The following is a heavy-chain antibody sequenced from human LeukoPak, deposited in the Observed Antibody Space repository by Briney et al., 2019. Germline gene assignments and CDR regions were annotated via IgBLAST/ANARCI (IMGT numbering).Heavy chain of an antibody. CDR1: GGSISSYY. V-gene: IGHV4-4*07. J-gene: IGHJ4*02. CDR3: ARGGAASRKGGFDY. CDR2: IYTSGST. Sequence: SETLSLTCTVSGGSISSYYWSWIRQPAGKELEWIGRIYTSGSTNYNPSLKSRGTMSVHTSKNQIALKLSSVTAADTAVYYCARGGAASRKGGFDYWGQGTLVTVSS. D-gene: IGHD6-13*01.